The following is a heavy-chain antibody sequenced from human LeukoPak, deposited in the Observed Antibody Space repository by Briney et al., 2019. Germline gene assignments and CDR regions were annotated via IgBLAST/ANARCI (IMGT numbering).Heavy chain of an antibody. J-gene: IGHJ4*02. D-gene: IGHD2-2*01. CDR2: IRYDGSNE. Sequence: GGSLRLSCVASGFTFSSFGMRWVRQAPGKGLGWVAFIRYDGSNEYYAESVKGRFTISRDNSKNTLYLQMNSLRVEDTAAYYCAKIEGKYQLANIPDSWGQGTLVTVSS. V-gene: IGHV3-30*02. CDR1: GFTFSSFG. CDR3: AKIEGKYQLANIPDS.